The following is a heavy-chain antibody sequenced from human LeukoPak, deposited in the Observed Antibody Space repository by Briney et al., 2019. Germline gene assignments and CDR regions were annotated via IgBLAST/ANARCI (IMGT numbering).Heavy chain of an antibody. CDR2: ISSSGSTI. J-gene: IGHJ6*04. CDR3: ARDDIVATISQVPYGMDV. D-gene: IGHD5-12*01. CDR1: GFTFSSYE. V-gene: IGHV3-48*03. Sequence: GGSLRLSCAASGFTFSSYEMNWVRQAPGKGLEWVSYISSSGSTIYYADSVKGRFTISRDNAKNSLYLRMNGLRAEDTAVYYCARDDIVATISQVPYGMDVWGKGTTVTVSS.